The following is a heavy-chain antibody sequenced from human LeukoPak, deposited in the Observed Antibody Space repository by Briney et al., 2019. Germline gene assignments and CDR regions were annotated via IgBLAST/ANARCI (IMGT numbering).Heavy chain of an antibody. Sequence: SVKVSCKASGGTFSSYSISWVRQAPGQGLEWMGGIVPIFGTADYAQKFRGRVTITADESTSTAYMELSSLRSEDTAVYYCARDRAAAGLNNWFDPWGQGTRVTVSS. CDR1: GGTFSSYS. CDR3: ARDRAAAGLNNWFDP. CDR2: IVPIFGTA. J-gene: IGHJ5*02. V-gene: IGHV1-69*13. D-gene: IGHD6-13*01.